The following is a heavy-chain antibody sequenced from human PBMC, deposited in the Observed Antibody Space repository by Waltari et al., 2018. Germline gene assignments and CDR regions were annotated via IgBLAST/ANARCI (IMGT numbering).Heavy chain of an antibody. D-gene: IGHD3-16*01. CDR3: AGGGGRCVFYDD. Sequence: VRGVPEARGRWVEWMGWIHPKRVDIRYAQNFQGSVTMTTDRASSTACLEVTRLQAAETAGYYCAGGGGRCVFYDDWGQGTLVTVSS. J-gene: IGHJ4*02. CDR2: IHPKRVDI. V-gene: IGHV1-2*02.